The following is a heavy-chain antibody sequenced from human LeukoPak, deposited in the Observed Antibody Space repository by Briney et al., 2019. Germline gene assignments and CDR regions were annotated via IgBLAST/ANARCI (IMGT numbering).Heavy chain of an antibody. CDR3: ARVPYSGYHFDY. CDR2: ISSSGSNI. CDR1: GFTFNSYS. D-gene: IGHD1-26*01. Sequence: GGSLRLSCAASGFTFNSYSMNWVRQAPGKGLEWVSSISSSGSNIGYADSVKGRFTISRDNAKNSLYLQMNSLRAEDTAVYYCARVPYSGYHFDYWGQGTLVTPSA. J-gene: IGHJ4*02. V-gene: IGHV3-21*01.